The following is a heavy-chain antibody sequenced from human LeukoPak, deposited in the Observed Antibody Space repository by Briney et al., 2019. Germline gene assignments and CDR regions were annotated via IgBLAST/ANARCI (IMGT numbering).Heavy chain of an antibody. V-gene: IGHV4-31*03. Sequence: SQTLSLTCTVSGGSISSGGYYWRWIRQHPGKGLEWIGYIYYSGSTYYNPSLKSRVTISVDTSKNQFSLKLSSVTAADTAVYYCARALEWLPKFDYWGQGTLVTVSS. D-gene: IGHD3-3*01. CDR2: IYYSGST. J-gene: IGHJ4*02. CDR3: ARALEWLPKFDY. CDR1: GGSISSGGYY.